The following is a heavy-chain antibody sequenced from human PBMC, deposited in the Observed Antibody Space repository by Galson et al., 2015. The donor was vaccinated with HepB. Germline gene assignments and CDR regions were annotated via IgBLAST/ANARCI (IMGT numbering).Heavy chain of an antibody. D-gene: IGHD6-19*01. CDR3: ARDRTGYSSGWDFDY. J-gene: IGHJ4*02. Sequence: SVKVSCKASGGTFSSYAISWVRQAPGQGLEWMGGIIPIFGTANYAQKFQGRVTITADESTSTAYMELSSLRSEDTAVYYCARDRTGYSSGWDFDYWGQGTLVTVSS. V-gene: IGHV1-69*13. CDR2: IIPIFGTA. CDR1: GGTFSSYA.